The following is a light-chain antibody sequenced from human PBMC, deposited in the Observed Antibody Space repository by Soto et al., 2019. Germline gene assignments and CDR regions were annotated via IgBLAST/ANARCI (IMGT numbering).Light chain of an antibody. J-gene: IGKJ5*01. V-gene: IGKV4-1*01. CDR2: WAS. Sequence: DFVMTQSLDSLAVSLGERATINCKSSQSVLSTSNNKNYLAWFQQKPGQPPKLVIYWASVRASGVPDRFSGSGSGTDFTLTISSLQAEDVAVYYCQQYHSDPITFG. CDR1: QSVLSTSNNKNY. CDR3: QQYHSDPIT.